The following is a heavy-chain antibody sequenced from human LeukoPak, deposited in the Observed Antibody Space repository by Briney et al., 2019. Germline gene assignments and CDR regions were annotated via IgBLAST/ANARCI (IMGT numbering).Heavy chain of an antibody. CDR2: ISAYNGNT. Sequence: ASVKVSCKASGYTFTSYGISWVRQAPGQGLEWMGWISAYNGNTNYAQKLQGRVTMTTDTSTSTAYMELRSLRSDDTAVYYCARDSSGWYGSGGFDYWGQGTLVTVSS. D-gene: IGHD6-19*01. CDR1: GYTFTSYG. J-gene: IGHJ4*02. CDR3: ARDSSGWYGSGGFDY. V-gene: IGHV1-18*01.